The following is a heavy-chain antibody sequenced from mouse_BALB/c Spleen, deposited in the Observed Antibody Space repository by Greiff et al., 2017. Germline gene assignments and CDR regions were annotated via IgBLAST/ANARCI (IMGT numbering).Heavy chain of an antibody. V-gene: IGHV1-7*01. Sequence: VQLQESGAELAKPGASVKMSCKASGYTFTSYWMHWVKQRPGQGLEWIGYINPSTGYTEYNQKFKDKATLTADKSSSTAYMQLSSLTSEDSAVYYCARDGIYYDAMDYWGQGTSVTVSS. CDR2: INPSTGYT. CDR3: ARDGIYYDAMDY. J-gene: IGHJ4*01. CDR1: GYTFTSYW. D-gene: IGHD2-1*01.